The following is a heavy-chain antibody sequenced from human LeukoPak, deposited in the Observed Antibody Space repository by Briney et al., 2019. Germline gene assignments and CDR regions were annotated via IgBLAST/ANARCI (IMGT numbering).Heavy chain of an antibody. CDR1: GFTFSSYE. V-gene: IGHV3-48*03. J-gene: IGHJ6*04. CDR3: AELGITMIGGV. D-gene: IGHD3-10*02. Sequence: PGGSLRLSCAASGFTFSSYEMNWVRQAPGKGLEWVSYISHSSSTIYYADSVKGRFTISRDNAKNSLYLQMNSLKAEATAVYYCAELGITMIGGVWGKGTTVTISS. CDR2: ISHSSSTI.